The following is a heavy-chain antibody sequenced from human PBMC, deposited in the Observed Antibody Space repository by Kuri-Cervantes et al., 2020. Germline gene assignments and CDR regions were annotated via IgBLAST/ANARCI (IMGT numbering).Heavy chain of an antibody. Sequence: GGSLRLSCAASGFSFSNAWMTWVRQAPGKGLEWVGQIKSKPDGGTTDYAAPVRGRFSISRDDSKNTLYLQMNSLQTEDTAVYYCILGIVGSWDDAFDIWGQGTMVTVSS. D-gene: IGHD1-26*01. J-gene: IGHJ3*02. V-gene: IGHV3-15*01. CDR2: IKSKPDGGTT. CDR1: GFSFSNAW. CDR3: ILGIVGSWDDAFDI.